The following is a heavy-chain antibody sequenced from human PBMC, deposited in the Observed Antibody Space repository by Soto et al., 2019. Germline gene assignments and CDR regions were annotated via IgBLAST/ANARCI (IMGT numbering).Heavy chain of an antibody. J-gene: IGHJ4*02. D-gene: IGHD2-15*01. Sequence: ASVKVSCKASGYTFTSYGISWVRQAPGQGLEWMGWISPYNGNTDYAQKFQGRVTMTTDTSTTTAYLELRSLRSDDTAIYYCAREDCISGSCYFSDYWGPGTLVTVSS. CDR3: AREDCISGSCYFSDY. CDR2: ISPYNGNT. CDR1: GYTFTSYG. V-gene: IGHV1-18*01.